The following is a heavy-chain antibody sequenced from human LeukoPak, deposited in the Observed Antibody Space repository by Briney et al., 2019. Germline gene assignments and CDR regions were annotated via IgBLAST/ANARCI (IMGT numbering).Heavy chain of an antibody. CDR3: AKEAVDYDILTGYYTTGYFDY. J-gene: IGHJ4*02. CDR2: ISGSGGST. V-gene: IGHV3-23*01. Sequence: PGGSLRLSCAASGFTFSSYAMSWVRQAPGKGLEWVSAISGSGGSTYYADSVKGRFTISRDNSKNTLYLQMNSLRAEDTAVYYCAKEAVDYDILTGYYTTGYFDYWGQGTLVTVSS. CDR1: GFTFSSYA. D-gene: IGHD3-9*01.